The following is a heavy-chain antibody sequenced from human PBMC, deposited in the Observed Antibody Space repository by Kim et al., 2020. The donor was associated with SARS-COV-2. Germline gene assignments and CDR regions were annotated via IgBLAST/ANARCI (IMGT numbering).Heavy chain of an antibody. Sequence: KGRFTISRDNSKNTLYLQMNSLRAEDTAVYYRARDDRGIFAVSASGWFDPWGQGTLVTVSS. D-gene: IGHD3-22*01. J-gene: IGHJ5*02. V-gene: IGHV3-30*01. CDR3: ARDDRGIFAVSASGWFDP.